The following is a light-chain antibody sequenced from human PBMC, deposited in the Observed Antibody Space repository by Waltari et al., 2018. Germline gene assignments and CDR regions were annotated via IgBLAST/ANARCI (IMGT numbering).Light chain of an antibody. CDR3: QQSFTTPPT. CDR2: WAS. CDR1: QKVFYNSNDKNY. J-gene: IGKJ2*01. V-gene: IGKV4-1*01. Sequence: DIVLTQSPDSLAVSLGERATINCKSSQKVFYNSNDKNYLVWYQQKSGQPPKLLIYWASTRESGVPDRFSGSESGTEFTLTISNLQAEDVAVYYSQQSFTTPPTFGQGTKLEIK.